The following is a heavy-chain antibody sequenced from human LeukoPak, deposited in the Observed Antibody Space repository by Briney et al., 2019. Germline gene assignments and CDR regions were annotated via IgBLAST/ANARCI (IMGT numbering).Heavy chain of an antibody. V-gene: IGHV3-21*04. CDR2: ISSSSSYI. J-gene: IGHJ4*02. CDR3: AKDLYGARIAAAGSADY. CDR1: GFTFSSYS. D-gene: IGHD6-13*01. Sequence: GGSLRLSCAASGFTFSSYSMNWVRQAPEKGLEWVSSISSSSSYINYADSVKGRFTISRDNAKNSLYLQMNSLRAEDTALYYCAKDLYGARIAAAGSADYWGQGTLVTVSS.